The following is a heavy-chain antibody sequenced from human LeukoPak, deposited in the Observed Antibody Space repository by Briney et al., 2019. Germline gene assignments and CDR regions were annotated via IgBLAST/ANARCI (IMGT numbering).Heavy chain of an antibody. Sequence: GASVKVSCKASGGTFNRYGFTWVRQAPGQGLGWMGGIIPFLGTPNYAQKFQGRVTITTDESTSTAYMEVSSLTSEDTAVYYCATTGQLVPDYYYMDVWGLGTTVTVSS. J-gene: IGHJ6*03. CDR3: ATTGQLVPDYYYMDV. V-gene: IGHV1-69*05. CDR2: IIPFLGTP. D-gene: IGHD6-6*01. CDR1: GGTFNRYG.